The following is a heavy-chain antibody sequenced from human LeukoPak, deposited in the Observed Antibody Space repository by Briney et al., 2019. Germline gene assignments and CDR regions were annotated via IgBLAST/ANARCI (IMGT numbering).Heavy chain of an antibody. J-gene: IGHJ6*02. D-gene: IGHD2-2*01. CDR3: ARQGCSTTSCTDQYYSYGVDV. CDR2: ISVYNGNT. V-gene: IGHV1-18*01. Sequence: ASVKVSCKASGYTFSRYGFIWVRQAPGQGLEWMGWISVYNGNTRYAQKLQGRVTMTTDTSTGTAHMELRGLRSDDTAVYYCARQGCSTTSCTDQYYSYGVDVWGQGTTVTVSS. CDR1: GYTFSRYG.